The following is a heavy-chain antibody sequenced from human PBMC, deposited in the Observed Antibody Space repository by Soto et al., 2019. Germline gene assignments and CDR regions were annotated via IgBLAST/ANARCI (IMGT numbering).Heavy chain of an antibody. CDR1: GGSMNTYY. Sequence: QVQLQESGPGLVKPSETLSLTCTVSGGSMNTYYWGWFRQPPGKGLEWVGYIYYSGSTTYSPSLKSRVTISVDTSKNQFSLKLDSVTAADPAVYYCARLGGYYQAFDQWGQGSLVTVSS. CDR3: ARLGGYYQAFDQ. CDR2: IYYSGST. V-gene: IGHV4-59*08. J-gene: IGHJ4*02. D-gene: IGHD3-22*01.